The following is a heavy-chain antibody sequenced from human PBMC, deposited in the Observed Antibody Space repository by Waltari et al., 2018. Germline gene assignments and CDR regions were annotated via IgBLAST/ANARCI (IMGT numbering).Heavy chain of an antibody. D-gene: IGHD6-13*01. Sequence: QVQLVQSGAEVKKPGASVKVSCKASGYTFTSYYMHWVRQAPGQGLEWMGIINPSGGRTSYAQKFQGRVTMTRDTSTSTVYMELSSLRSEDTAVYYCARAAAGTWAGGYWGQGTLVTVSS. J-gene: IGHJ4*02. CDR3: ARAAAGTWAGGY. V-gene: IGHV1-46*01. CDR2: INPSGGRT. CDR1: GYTFTSYY.